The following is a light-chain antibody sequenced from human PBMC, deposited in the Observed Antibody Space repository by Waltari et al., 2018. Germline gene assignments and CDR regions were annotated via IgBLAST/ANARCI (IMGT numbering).Light chain of an antibody. Sequence: VLTQSPGTLSLSPGERATLSCRASQSPSNGYLAWYQHRPGQAPRLLIHGSSNRATDIPDRFSGSGSGTDFSLTISSLDPEDFAVYYCHQYQRSPTFGHGTKV. V-gene: IGKV3-20*01. CDR3: HQYQRSPT. J-gene: IGKJ1*01. CDR1: QSPSNGY. CDR2: GSS.